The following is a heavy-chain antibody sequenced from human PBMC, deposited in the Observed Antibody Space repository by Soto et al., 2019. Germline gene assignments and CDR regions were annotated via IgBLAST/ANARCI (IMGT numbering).Heavy chain of an antibody. CDR1: GGTFSSYT. J-gene: IGHJ6*02. V-gene: IGHV1-69*02. D-gene: IGHD3-9*01. CDR3: ALVYDILSGYYRPPYYYYYGMDV. CDR2: IIPILGIA. Sequence: SVKVSCKASGGTFSSYTISWVRQAPGQGLEWMGRIIPILGIANYAQKFQGRVTITADKSTSTAYMELSSLRSEDTAVYYCALVYDILSGYYRPPYYYYYGMDVWGQGTTVTVSS.